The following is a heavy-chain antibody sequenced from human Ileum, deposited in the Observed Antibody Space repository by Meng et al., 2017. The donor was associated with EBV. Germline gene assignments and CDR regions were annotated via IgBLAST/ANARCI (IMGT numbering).Heavy chain of an antibody. CDR2: ISSTGSTT. J-gene: IGHJ4*02. V-gene: IGHV3-11*01. Sequence: QVRLVGFGGGLVNPRGSLRLSCAASGFTFSNSYMNWIRQAPGKGLEWVSFISSTGSTTYYADSVKGRFTVSRDNAKNSLFLQMHSLRAEDTAVYYCVYSSSFHWGQGTLVTVSS. CDR1: GFTFSNSY. CDR3: VYSSSFH. D-gene: IGHD6-13*01.